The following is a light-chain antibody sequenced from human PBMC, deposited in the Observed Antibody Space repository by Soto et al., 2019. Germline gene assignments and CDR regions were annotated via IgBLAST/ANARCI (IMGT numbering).Light chain of an antibody. Sequence: QSVLTQPPSVSEAPGQRVNISCTGSSSNIGAGYEAHWYQQVQGTAPKLLIYENNNRPSGVPDRFPGSKSGTSASLALTGLQAEDEAEYYCQSYDSSLSGYVFGTGTKLTVL. J-gene: IGLJ1*01. V-gene: IGLV1-40*01. CDR2: ENN. CDR3: QSYDSSLSGYV. CDR1: SSNIGAGYE.